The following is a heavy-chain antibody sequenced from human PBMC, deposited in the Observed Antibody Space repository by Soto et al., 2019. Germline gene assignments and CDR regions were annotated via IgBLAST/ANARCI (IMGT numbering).Heavy chain of an antibody. CDR2: IYGGGTT. CDR1: GVAVSSKY. J-gene: IGHJ4*02. CDR3: VQTTGWPGFDF. D-gene: IGHD6-19*01. V-gene: IGHV3-53*01. Sequence: EVQLVESGGGLIQPGGSLRLSCAASGVAVSSKYMTWVRQAPGKGLEWVSVIYGGGTTYYPDSVKGRFTISRDTSKNTLYLQMNSLRAEDTAVYYCVQTTGWPGFDFWGQGTLVTVSS.